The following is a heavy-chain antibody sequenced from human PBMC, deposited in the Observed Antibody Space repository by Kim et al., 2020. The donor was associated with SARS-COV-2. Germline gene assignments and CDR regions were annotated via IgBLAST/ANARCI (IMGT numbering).Heavy chain of an antibody. D-gene: IGHD3-10*01. Sequence: SETLSLTCAVYGGSFSGYYWSWIRQPPGKGLEWIGEINHSGSTNYNPSLKSRVTISVDTSKNQFSLKLSSVTAADTAVYYCARAYGSGRAVDYWGQGTLVTVSS. CDR1: GGSFSGYY. CDR2: INHSGST. J-gene: IGHJ4*02. V-gene: IGHV4-34*01. CDR3: ARAYGSGRAVDY.